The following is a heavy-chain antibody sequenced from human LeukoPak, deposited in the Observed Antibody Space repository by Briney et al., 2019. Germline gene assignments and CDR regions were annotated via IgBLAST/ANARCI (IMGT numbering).Heavy chain of an antibody. CDR2: TYYSGST. CDR1: GGSISSYY. CDR3: ASDSAHTRAFDY. V-gene: IGHV4-59*01. Sequence: SETLSLTCTVSGGSISSYYWSWIRQPPGKGLEWIGYTYYSGSTNYNPSLKSRVTISVDTSKNQFSLKLSSVTAADTAVYYCASDSAHTRAFDYWGQGTLVTVSS. J-gene: IGHJ4*02.